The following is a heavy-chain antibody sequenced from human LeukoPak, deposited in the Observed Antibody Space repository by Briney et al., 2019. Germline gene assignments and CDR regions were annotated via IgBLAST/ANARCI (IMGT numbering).Heavy chain of an antibody. V-gene: IGHV3-48*04. CDR1: GFSFSTYT. CDR2: ISSSGGTI. Sequence: PGRSLRLSCAASGFSFSTYTMNWVRQAPGKGLEWVSYISSSGGTIYYADSVKGRFTISRDNAKNSLYLQMNSLRAGDTAVYYCARDSSSGQLLYRCYYMDVWGKGTTVTVSS. CDR3: ARDSSSGQLLYRCYYMDV. J-gene: IGHJ6*03. D-gene: IGHD2-2*02.